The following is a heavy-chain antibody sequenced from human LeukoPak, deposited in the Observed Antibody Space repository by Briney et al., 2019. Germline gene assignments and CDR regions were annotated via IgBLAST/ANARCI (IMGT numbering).Heavy chain of an antibody. CDR3: ARDYYDSLTGYYSSFDY. Sequence: GGSLRLSCATSGFTFSSYSMNWVRQAPGKELEWISYISSSSSTIYYADSVKGRFTVSRDNAKNSLYLQMDSLRAEDTAVYYCARDYYDSLTGYYSSFDYWGQGTLVTVSS. V-gene: IGHV3-48*04. D-gene: IGHD3-9*01. J-gene: IGHJ4*02. CDR2: ISSSSSTI. CDR1: GFTFSSYS.